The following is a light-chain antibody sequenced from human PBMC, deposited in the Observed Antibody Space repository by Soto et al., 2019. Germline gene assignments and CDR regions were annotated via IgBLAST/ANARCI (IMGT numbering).Light chain of an antibody. Sequence: QSVLTQPPSVSGSPGQSVAISCTGTSSDVGSYNRVSWYQQPPGTAPKVMIYEVSNRPSGVPDRFSGSKSGNTASLTISGLQAEDEADYYCQSYDDTLSVHYVFGTGTKVTVL. CDR1: SSDVGSYNR. CDR3: QSYDDTLSVHYV. CDR2: EVS. V-gene: IGLV2-18*02. J-gene: IGLJ1*01.